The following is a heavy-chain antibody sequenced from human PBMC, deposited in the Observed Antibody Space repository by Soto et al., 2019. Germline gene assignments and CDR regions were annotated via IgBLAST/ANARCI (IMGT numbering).Heavy chain of an antibody. D-gene: IGHD1-1*01. CDR2: ISSGGSLI. V-gene: IGHV3-48*03. J-gene: IGHJ4*02. CDR1: GFTFSNYE. CDR3: VRSWDWSQPHPN. Sequence: EVLLVESGGGLGQPGGSLRISCTASGFTFSNYEMNWVRQAPGKGLEWLSYISSGGSLIYYADSVQGRFTISRDNAKNSLYLQMTSLRAEDTAVYYCVRSWDWSQPHPNWGQGTLVSVSS.